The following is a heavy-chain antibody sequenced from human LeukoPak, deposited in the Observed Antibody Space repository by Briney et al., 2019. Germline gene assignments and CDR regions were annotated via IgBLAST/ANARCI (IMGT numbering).Heavy chain of an antibody. CDR3: AKDVKVLGYSYAGVDY. V-gene: IGHV3-23*01. CDR1: GFTFSSYA. J-gene: IGHJ4*02. Sequence: PGGSLRLSCAASGFTFSSYAMSWVRQAPGKGLEWVSAISGSGGSTYYADSVKGRFTISRDNSKNTLYLQMNSLRAEDTAVYYCAKDVKVLGYSYAGVDYWGQGTLVTVSS. D-gene: IGHD5-18*01. CDR2: ISGSGGST.